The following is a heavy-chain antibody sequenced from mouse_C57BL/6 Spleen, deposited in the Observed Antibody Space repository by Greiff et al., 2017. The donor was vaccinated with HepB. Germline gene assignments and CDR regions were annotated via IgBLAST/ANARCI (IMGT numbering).Heavy chain of an antibody. CDR1: GYTFTSYW. J-gene: IGHJ2*01. CDR3: ASWNDYGNLYFDR. CDR2: IDPNSGGT. V-gene: IGHV1-72*01. Sequence: QVQLQQPGAELVKPGASVKLSCKASGYTFTSYWMHWVKQRPGRGLEWIGRIDPNSGGTKYNEKFKSKATLTVDKPSSTAYMQLSGLTSEDSAVYYCASWNDYGNLYFDRWGQGTPLTVSS. D-gene: IGHD2-1*01.